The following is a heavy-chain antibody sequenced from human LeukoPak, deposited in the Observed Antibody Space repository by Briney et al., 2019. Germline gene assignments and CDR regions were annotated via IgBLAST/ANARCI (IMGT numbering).Heavy chain of an antibody. Sequence: GGSLRLSCAASGFTVSSNYMSWVRQAPGKGLEWVSVIYSGGSTYYADSVKGRFTISRDNSKNTLYLQMNSLRAEDTAVYYCAKDIAVAGLDYWGQGTLVTVSS. D-gene: IGHD6-19*01. CDR1: GFTVSSNY. J-gene: IGHJ4*02. CDR3: AKDIAVAGLDY. V-gene: IGHV3-53*05. CDR2: IYSGGST.